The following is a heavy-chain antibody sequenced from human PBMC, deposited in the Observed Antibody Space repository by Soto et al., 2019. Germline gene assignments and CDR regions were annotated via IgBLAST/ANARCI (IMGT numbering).Heavy chain of an antibody. J-gene: IGHJ5*02. D-gene: IGHD6-6*01. Sequence: GASVKVSCKASGYTFTSYGISWVRQAPGQGLEWMGWISAYNGNTYYAQRLQGRVTMTTDASTSTAYMELRSLRSDDTAVYYCARDAVYIAARWSCGWFDPWGQGTLVTVSS. CDR2: ISAYNGNT. CDR3: ARDAVYIAARWSCGWFDP. CDR1: GYTFTSYG. V-gene: IGHV1-18*01.